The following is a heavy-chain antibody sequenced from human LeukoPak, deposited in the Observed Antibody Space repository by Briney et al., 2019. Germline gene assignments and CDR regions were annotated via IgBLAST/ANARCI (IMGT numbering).Heavy chain of an antibody. J-gene: IGHJ6*02. CDR2: ISSDGSST. Sequence: GGSLRLSCAASGFTFSNYWMHWVRQAPGKGLVWVSRISSDGSSTTYADSVKGRFTISRDNAKSTLYLQMNRLRAEDTAVYYCAKIGYCSSTSCPRYYYYGMDVWGQGTTVTVSS. D-gene: IGHD2-2*01. V-gene: IGHV3-74*01. CDR1: GFTFSNYW. CDR3: AKIGYCSSTSCPRYYYYGMDV.